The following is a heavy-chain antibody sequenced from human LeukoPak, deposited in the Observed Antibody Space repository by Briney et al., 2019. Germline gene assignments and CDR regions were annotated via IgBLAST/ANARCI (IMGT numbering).Heavy chain of an antibody. CDR2: IHYTGST. D-gene: IGHD3-9*01. CDR3: ARGRYSAGDNWFDP. CDR1: GGSITSSY. Sequence: PSETLSLTCTVSGGSITSSYWSWIRQSPGKGLEWIGYIHYTGSTNYNPSLKSRITMLIDTSKNQFSLKLSSVTAADTAVYYCARGRYSAGDNWFDPWGQGTLVTVSS. V-gene: IGHV4-59*01. J-gene: IGHJ5*02.